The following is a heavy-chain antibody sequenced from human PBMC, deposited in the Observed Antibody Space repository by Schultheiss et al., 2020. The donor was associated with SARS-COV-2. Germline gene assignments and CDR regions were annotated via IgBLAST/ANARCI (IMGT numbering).Heavy chain of an antibody. J-gene: IGHJ4*02. D-gene: IGHD1-26*01. CDR3: ARGGDIVGAPSSKGVLDY. CDR2: IYYSGST. V-gene: IGHV4-59*01. CDR1: GGSFSGYY. Sequence: SETLSLTCAVYGGSFSGYYWSWIRQHPGKGLEWIGYIYYSGSTNYNPSLKSRVTISVDTSKNQFSLKLSSVTAADTAVYYCARGGDIVGAPSSKGVLDYWGQGTLVTVSS.